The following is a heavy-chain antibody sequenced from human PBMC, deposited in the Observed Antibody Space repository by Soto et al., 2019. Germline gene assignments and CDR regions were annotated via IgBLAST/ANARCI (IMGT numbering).Heavy chain of an antibody. Sequence: QVQLVQSGAEVKKPGASVKVSCKASGYTFSSYDITWVRQAAGQGLEWMGWVNPNSGDTDYAQKFQGRVTMTRDTSRRTAYMALSSLRSEDSAVYYCARKGFLDWFLDFWGQGTLVTVSS. CDR2: VNPNSGDT. J-gene: IGHJ4*02. CDR3: ARKGFLDWFLDF. CDR1: GYTFSSYD. D-gene: IGHD3-9*01. V-gene: IGHV1-8*01.